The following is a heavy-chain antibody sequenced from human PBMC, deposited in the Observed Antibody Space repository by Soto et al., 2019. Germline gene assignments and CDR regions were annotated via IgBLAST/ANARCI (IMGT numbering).Heavy chain of an antibody. CDR1: GYTFNTYA. CDR3: ARSSGYCSTTTCYAEGGWFDP. Sequence: ASVKVSCKASGYTFNTYAMHWVRQAPGQRLEWMGWINGGTGDTKYSQNFQGRVTITRDTSAKTAYMELSSLRSEDTAVYYCARSSGYCSTTTCYAEGGWFDPWGQGTLVTVSS. D-gene: IGHD2-2*03. V-gene: IGHV1-3*01. J-gene: IGHJ5*02. CDR2: INGGTGDT.